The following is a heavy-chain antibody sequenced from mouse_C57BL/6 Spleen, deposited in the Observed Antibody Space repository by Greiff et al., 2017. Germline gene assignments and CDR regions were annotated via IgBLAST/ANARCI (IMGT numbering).Heavy chain of an antibody. CDR3: AREGPLYDYDWRAWFAY. CDR2: ISDGGSYT. V-gene: IGHV5-4*01. Sequence: EVKLMESGGGLVKPGGSLKLSCAASGFTFSSYAMSWVRQTPEKRLEWVATISDGGSYTYYPDNVKGRFTISRDNAKNNLYLQMSHLKSEDTAMYYCAREGPLYDYDWRAWFAYWGQGTLVTVSA. J-gene: IGHJ3*01. D-gene: IGHD2-4*01. CDR1: GFTFSSYA.